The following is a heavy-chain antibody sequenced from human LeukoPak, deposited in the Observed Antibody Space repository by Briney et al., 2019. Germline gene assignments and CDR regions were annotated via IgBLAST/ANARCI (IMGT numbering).Heavy chain of an antibody. CDR1: GFIFSSYA. D-gene: IGHD2-8*02. CDR2: VSGSGGTT. J-gene: IGHJ3*02. CDR3: AKDLRKVVYDAFDI. V-gene: IGHV3-23*01. Sequence: GGSLRLSCAASGFIFSSYAMSWVRQAPGKGLEWASAVSGSGGTTWYADSVMGRFTISRDNSKNTLYLQMNSLRAEDTAVYYCAKDLRKVVYDAFDIWGQGTLVTVSS.